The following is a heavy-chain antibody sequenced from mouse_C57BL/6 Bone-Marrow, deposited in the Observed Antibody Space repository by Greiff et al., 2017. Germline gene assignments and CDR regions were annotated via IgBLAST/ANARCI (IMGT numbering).Heavy chain of an antibody. D-gene: IGHD1-3*01. CDR1: GYTFTSYW. Sequence: QLQQPGAELVKPGASVKLSCKASGYTFTSYWMHWVKQRPGQGLEWIGMIHPNSGSTNYNEKFKSKATLTVDKSSSTAYMQLSSLTSEDSAVYYCARRVLKAWFAYWGQGTLVTVSA. V-gene: IGHV1-64*01. CDR3: ARRVLKAWFAY. J-gene: IGHJ3*01. CDR2: IHPNSGST.